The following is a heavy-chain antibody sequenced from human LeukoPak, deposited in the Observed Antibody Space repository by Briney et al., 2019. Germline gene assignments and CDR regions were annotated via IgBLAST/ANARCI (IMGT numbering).Heavy chain of an antibody. J-gene: IGHJ6*02. Sequence: KTGGSLRLSCAASGFTFSNAWMSWVRQAPGKGLEWVGRIRSKTDGGTTDYAAPVKGRFTISRDDSKNTLYLQMNSLKTEDTAVYYCTTGSSGDPLYYYYYGMDVWGQGTTVTVSS. CDR1: GFTFSNAW. D-gene: IGHD4-17*01. CDR2: IRSKTDGGTT. CDR3: TTGSSGDPLYYYYYGMDV. V-gene: IGHV3-15*01.